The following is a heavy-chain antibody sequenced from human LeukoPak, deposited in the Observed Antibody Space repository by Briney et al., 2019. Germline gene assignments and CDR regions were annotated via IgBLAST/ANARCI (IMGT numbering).Heavy chain of an antibody. CDR2: IYYSGST. J-gene: IGHJ5*02. D-gene: IGHD3-10*01. V-gene: IGHV4-39*07. CDR3: AREIAMVRGVKSWFDP. Sequence: PSETLSLTYTVSGGSISSSSYYWGWIRQPPGKGLEWIGSIYYSGSTYYNPSLKSRVTISVDTSKNQFSLKLSSVTAADTAVYYCAREIAMVRGVKSWFDPWGQGTLVTVSS. CDR1: GGSISSSSYY.